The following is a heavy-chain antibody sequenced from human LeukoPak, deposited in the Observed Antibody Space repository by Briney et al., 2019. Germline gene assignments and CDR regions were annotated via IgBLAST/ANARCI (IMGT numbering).Heavy chain of an antibody. V-gene: IGHV4-59*01. CDR3: ARIISRWFDP. CDR2: IYYSGST. J-gene: IGHJ5*02. Sequence: PSESLSLTCTASGGSFSSYDWSWIRQPPGKGLEWIGYIYYSGSTNYNPSLKSRVTISVDTSKNQFSLKLSSVTAADTHGYYCARIISRWFDPWGQGTLVTVSS. D-gene: IGHD3-10*01. CDR1: GGSFSSYD.